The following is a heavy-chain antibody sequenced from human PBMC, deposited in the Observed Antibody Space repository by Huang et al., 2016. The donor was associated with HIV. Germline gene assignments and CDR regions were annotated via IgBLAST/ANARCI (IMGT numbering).Heavy chain of an antibody. CDR2: SRYDGSKT. Sequence: QVQLVESGGGAVQPGGSLRLSCTATGFTFSSFGMHWVRQRPGQGLGWLTCSRYDGSKTTDTDSVKGRFTISRDNSDNTLFLQMNTLTSDDTALYYCAKDEKQFCTGGSCHSSNIDSWGQGTLVTVSS. D-gene: IGHD2-8*02. CDR3: AKDEKQFCTGGSCHSSNIDS. CDR1: GFTFSSFG. J-gene: IGHJ4*02. V-gene: IGHV3-30*02.